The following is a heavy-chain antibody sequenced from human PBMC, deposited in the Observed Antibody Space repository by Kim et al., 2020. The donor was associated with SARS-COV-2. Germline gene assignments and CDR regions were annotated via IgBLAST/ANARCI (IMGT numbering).Heavy chain of an antibody. D-gene: IGHD1-1*01. Sequence: KGNTNYAQKLQGRVTMTTDTSTSTAYMELRSLRSDDTAVYYCARGNAEDYWGQGTLVTVSS. CDR3: ARGNAEDY. V-gene: IGHV1-18*01. CDR2: KGNT. J-gene: IGHJ4*02.